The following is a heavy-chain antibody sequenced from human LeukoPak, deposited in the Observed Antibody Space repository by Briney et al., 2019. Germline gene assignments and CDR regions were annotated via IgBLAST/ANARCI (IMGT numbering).Heavy chain of an antibody. CDR2: ISSNTNYI. V-gene: IGHV3-21*01. Sequence: GGSLRLSCAASGFSFSYYGMNWVRQTPGRGLEWVSSISSNTNYIDYVDSVKGRFTISRDNAENSLYLQMNSLRAEDTAVYYCAREKSGATVRGAFDIWGQGTMVTVSS. J-gene: IGHJ3*02. CDR1: GFSFSYYG. D-gene: IGHD4-17*01. CDR3: AREKSGATVRGAFDI.